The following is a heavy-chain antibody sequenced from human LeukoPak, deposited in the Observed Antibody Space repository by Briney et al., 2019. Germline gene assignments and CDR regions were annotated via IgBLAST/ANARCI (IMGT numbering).Heavy chain of an antibody. CDR3: ASPGIAVADNDY. V-gene: IGHV1-69*13. Sequence: SVKVSCKASGGTLSSYAISWVRQAPGQGLEWMGGIIPIFGTANYAQKFQGRVTITADESTSTAYMELSSLRSEDTAVYYCASPGIAVADNDYWGQGTLVTVSS. J-gene: IGHJ4*02. D-gene: IGHD6-19*01. CDR1: GGTLSSYA. CDR2: IIPIFGTA.